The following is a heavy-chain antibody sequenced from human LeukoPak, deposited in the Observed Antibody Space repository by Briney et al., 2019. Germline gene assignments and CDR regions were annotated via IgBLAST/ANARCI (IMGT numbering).Heavy chain of an antibody. V-gene: IGHV3-23*01. CDR2: ISGSGGST. D-gene: IGHD4-17*01. CDR1: GFTFSSYA. J-gene: IGHJ4*02. Sequence: PGGSLRLSCAASGFTFSSYAMSWVRQAPGKGLEWVSAISGSGGSTYYADSVKGRFAVSRDNSKDTLYLQMSSLRAEDTAVYYCAKVHDYGVPDYWGQGTLVTVSS. CDR3: AKVHDYGVPDY.